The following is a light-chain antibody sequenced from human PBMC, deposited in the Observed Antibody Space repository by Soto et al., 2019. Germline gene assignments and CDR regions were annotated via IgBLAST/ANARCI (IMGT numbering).Light chain of an antibody. J-gene: IGKJ1*01. Sequence: EIVLTQSPGTLSLSQGERATLSCRASQTIGSSHLAWYQQKPGQAPRVLIFAASSRATGIPDRFSGSGSGTDFTLTISRLEPEDFAVYYCQQYGSSPRTFGQGTKVDI. CDR1: QTIGSSH. V-gene: IGKV3-20*01. CDR3: QQYGSSPRT. CDR2: AAS.